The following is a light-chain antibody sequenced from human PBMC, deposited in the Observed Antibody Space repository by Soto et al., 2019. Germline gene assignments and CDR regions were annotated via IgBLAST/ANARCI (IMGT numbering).Light chain of an antibody. CDR2: GAS. J-gene: IGKJ2*01. CDR3: QQYGSSPYT. Sequence: EIVLTQSPDTLSLSPGERATLSCRASQTVSSSYLAWYQQKPGQAPRILIYGASFRATVIPDRFSGSGSGTDFTLSISSLEPEDFAVYFCQQYGSSPYTFGQGTKLEI. V-gene: IGKV3-20*01. CDR1: QTVSSSY.